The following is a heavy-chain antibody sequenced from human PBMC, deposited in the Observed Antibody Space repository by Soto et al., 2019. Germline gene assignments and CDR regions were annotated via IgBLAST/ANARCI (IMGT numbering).Heavy chain of an antibody. D-gene: IGHD1-26*01. J-gene: IGHJ5*02. CDR2: IYYSGST. V-gene: IGHV4-39*01. Sequence: SETLSLTCTVSGGSISSSSYYWGWIRQPPGKGLEWIGSIYYSGSTYYNPSLKSRVTISVDTSKNQFSLKLSSVTAADTAVYYCARRAEEGAIYNWFDPWGQGTLVTVSS. CDR3: ARRAEEGAIYNWFDP. CDR1: GGSISSSSYY.